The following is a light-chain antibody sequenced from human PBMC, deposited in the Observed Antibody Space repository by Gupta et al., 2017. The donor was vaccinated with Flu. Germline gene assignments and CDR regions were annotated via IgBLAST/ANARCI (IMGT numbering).Light chain of an antibody. Sequence: ISCSGSSSNIGNNYVSWYQQLPGTAPKLLIYDNNKRPSGIPDRFSGSKSGTSATLGITGLQTGDEADYYCGTWDSSLSAVVFG. V-gene: IGLV1-51*01. CDR2: DNN. J-gene: IGLJ2*01. CDR3: GTWDSSLSAVV. CDR1: SSNIGNNY.